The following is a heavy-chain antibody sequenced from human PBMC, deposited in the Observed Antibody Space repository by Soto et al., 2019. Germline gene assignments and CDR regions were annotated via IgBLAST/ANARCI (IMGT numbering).Heavy chain of an antibody. J-gene: IGHJ6*02. V-gene: IGHV4-34*01. Sequence: QVQLQQWGAGLLKPSETLSLTCAVYGGSFSGYYWSWIRQPPGKGLEWIGEINHRGSTTYNPSLKRRVTISVDTSKNQFSLKQTSVTAADTAVYYCARGSRVKIPAASGRDYYYHGLDVWGQGTGVTVSS. D-gene: IGHD6-25*01. CDR3: ARGSRVKIPAASGRDYYYHGLDV. CDR1: GGSFSGYY. CDR2: INHRGST.